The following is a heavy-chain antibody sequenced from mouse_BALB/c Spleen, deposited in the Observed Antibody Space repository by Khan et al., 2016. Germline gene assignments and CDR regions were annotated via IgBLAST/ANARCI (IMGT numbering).Heavy chain of an antibody. CDR3: ARSYYGYVAMDY. CDR2: IFPGSGIT. CDR1: GYTFTDYY. D-gene: IGHD1-2*01. V-gene: IGHV1-77*01. J-gene: IGHJ4*01. Sequence: VKLLESGTELPRPGASVKLSCKASGYTFTDYYLHWVKQRTGQGLEWIGEIFPGSGITYYNEKFKGKASLTADTSSSTAYMQLSSLTSEDSAVYFCARSYYGYVAMDYWGHGASVTVSS.